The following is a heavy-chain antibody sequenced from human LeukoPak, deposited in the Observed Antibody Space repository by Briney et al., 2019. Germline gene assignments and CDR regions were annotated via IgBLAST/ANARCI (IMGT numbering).Heavy chain of an antibody. CDR1: GGSFSGYY. D-gene: IGHD1-26*01. CDR3: ARDKFPLVGATGDDGFDI. V-gene: IGHV4-34*01. CDR2: IKHSGST. J-gene: IGHJ3*02. Sequence: PSETLSLTCAVYGGSFSGYYWSWIRQPPGKGLEWIGEIKHSGSTNYNPSLKSRVTISVDTSKNQFSLKLSSVTAADTAVYYCARDKFPLVGATGDDGFDIWGQGTMVTVSS.